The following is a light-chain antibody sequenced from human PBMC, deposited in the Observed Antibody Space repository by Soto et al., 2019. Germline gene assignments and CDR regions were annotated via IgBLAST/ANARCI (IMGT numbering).Light chain of an antibody. J-gene: IGLJ1*01. CDR3: AAWDNSLTGPV. CDR2: NTN. V-gene: IGLV1-44*01. Sequence: QSVLTQPPSASGTPGQTVSISCSGGRADIGINSVNWYQHLPGTAPKLLIYNTNQRPSGVPDRFSGSKSGTSASLAISGLQSEDEADYYCAAWDNSLTGPVFGSGTKVTV. CDR1: RADIGINS.